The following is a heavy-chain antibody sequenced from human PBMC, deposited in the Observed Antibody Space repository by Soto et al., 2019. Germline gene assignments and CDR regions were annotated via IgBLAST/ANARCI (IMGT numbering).Heavy chain of an antibody. V-gene: IGHV3-30-3*01. D-gene: IGHD5-12*01. CDR3: GRDRRWLQQTLGPYYFDY. CDR1: GFTFSSYA. Sequence: QVQLVESGGGVVQPGRSLRLSCAASGFTFSSYAMHWVRQAPGKGLEWVAVISYDGSNKYYADSVKGRFTISRDNSKNTLYLQMNSLRAEDTAVYYCGRDRRWLQQTLGPYYFDYWGQGTLVTVSS. CDR2: ISYDGSNK. J-gene: IGHJ4*02.